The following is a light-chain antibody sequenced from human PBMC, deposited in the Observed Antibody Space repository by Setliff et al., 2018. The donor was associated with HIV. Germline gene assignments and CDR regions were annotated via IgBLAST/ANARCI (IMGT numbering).Light chain of an antibody. CDR2: EVN. CDR3: CSYTGGDTLYV. J-gene: IGLJ1*01. Sequence: QSVLAQPASVSGSPGQSITISCTGNGTNVGKYDFVSWYRQYQGRAPKLNIYEVNKRPSEVSVRFSASKSGNTASLTISEVQADDEADYYCCSYTGGDTLYVFGTGTKVTVL. V-gene: IGLV2-23*02. CDR1: GTNVGKYDF.